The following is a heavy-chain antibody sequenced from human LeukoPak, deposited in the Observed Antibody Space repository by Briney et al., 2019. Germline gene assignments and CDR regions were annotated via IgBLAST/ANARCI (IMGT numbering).Heavy chain of an antibody. CDR1: GFTFSDYY. Sequence: GGSLRLSCAASGFTFSDYYMSWIRQAPGKGLEWVSAISGSGGSTYYADSVKGRFTISRDNSKNTLYLQMNSLRAEDTAVYYCAKDIVVVPAAPWGRFDPWGQGTLVTVSS. CDR3: AKDIVVVPAAPWGRFDP. V-gene: IGHV3-23*01. J-gene: IGHJ5*02. D-gene: IGHD2-2*01. CDR2: ISGSGGST.